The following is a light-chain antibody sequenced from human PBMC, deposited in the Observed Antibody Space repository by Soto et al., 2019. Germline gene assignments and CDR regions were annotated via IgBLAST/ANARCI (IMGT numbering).Light chain of an antibody. CDR1: ESVSND. Sequence: SPGPESLSAGERATLSCRASESVSNDVAWYQQKPGQAPRLLIYDASNMATGIPARFSGSGSGTDFTLTISSLESEDFAVYYCQQRSNWPAFTFGQGILLE. CDR2: DAS. CDR3: QQRSNWPAFT. J-gene: IGKJ5*01. V-gene: IGKV3-11*01.